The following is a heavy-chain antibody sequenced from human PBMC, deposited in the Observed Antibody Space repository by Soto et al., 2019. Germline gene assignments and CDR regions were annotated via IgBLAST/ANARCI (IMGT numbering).Heavy chain of an antibody. CDR1: GFSFRTTW. J-gene: IGHJ4*02. CDR2: IKSKSAGKTT. CDR3: STGSPFSGSVLDY. V-gene: IGHV3-15*05. D-gene: IGHD1-26*01. Sequence: EVQLVESGGGLVKPGGSLRLSCAASGFSFRTTWMAWVRQAPGKGLEWVGRIKSKSAGKTTDYADPVKGRFTISRDDSKDTLYLHMDSLETGDTAVYYCSTGSPFSGSVLDYWGQGTLVTVSS.